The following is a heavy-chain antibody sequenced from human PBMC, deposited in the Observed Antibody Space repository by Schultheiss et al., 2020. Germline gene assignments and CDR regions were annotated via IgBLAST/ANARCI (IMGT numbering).Heavy chain of an antibody. V-gene: IGHV5-10-1*04. CDR2: IDPSDSYT. D-gene: IGHD6-13*01. Sequence: GGSLRLSCKGSGYSFTSYWISWVRQMPGKGLEWMGRIDPSDSYTNYSPSFQGQVTISADKSISTAYLQWSSLKASDTAMYYCARHATRISAADYWGQGTLVTVSS. CDR1: GYSFTSYW. CDR3: ARHATRISAADY. J-gene: IGHJ4*02.